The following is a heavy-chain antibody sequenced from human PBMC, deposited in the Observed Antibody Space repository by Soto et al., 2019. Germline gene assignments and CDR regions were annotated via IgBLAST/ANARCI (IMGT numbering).Heavy chain of an antibody. D-gene: IGHD5-18*01. CDR3: ARGIQLWS. V-gene: IGHV1-69*06. CDR2: IIPLSGTP. Sequence: QVQLVQSGAEVKEPGSSVKVSCKASGGTFSNYALTWVRQAPGQGLEWMGGIIPLSGTPNYAQKFQGRVTTTADKSTTTAYMELSSLRSEDTAVYYCARGIQLWSWGQGTLVTVSS. J-gene: IGHJ5*02. CDR1: GGTFSNYA.